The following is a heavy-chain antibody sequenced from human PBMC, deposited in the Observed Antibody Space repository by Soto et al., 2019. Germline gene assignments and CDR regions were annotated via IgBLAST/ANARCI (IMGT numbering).Heavy chain of an antibody. CDR1: GYTFTSYG. Sequence: QVQLVQSGAEVKKPGASVKVSCKASGYTFTSYGISWVRQAPGQGLEWMGWINGYNGNTNHAQKLQGRVTMSTDTATSTAYMELRSLRSDDSAVYYCRRMGDVPYYYYGMDVWGQGTTVTVSS. V-gene: IGHV1-18*01. CDR2: INGYNGNT. D-gene: IGHD3-16*01. J-gene: IGHJ6*02. CDR3: RRMGDVPYYYYGMDV.